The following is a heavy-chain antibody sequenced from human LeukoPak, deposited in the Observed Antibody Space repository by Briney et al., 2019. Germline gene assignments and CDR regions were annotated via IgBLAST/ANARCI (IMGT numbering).Heavy chain of an antibody. CDR1: GGTFSSYA. CDR2: IIPIFGTA. J-gene: IGHJ1*01. CDR3: ATYSSSWYGSKYFQH. D-gene: IGHD6-13*01. V-gene: IGHV1-69*06. Sequence: GAPVKVSCKASGGTFSSYAISWVRQAPGQGLEWMGGIIPIFGTANYAQKSQGRVTITADKSTSTAYMELSSLRSEDTTVYYCATYSSSWYGSKYFQHWGQGTLVTVSS.